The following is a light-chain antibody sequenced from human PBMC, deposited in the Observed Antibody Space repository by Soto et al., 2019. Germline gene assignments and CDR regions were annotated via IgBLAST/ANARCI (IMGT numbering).Light chain of an antibody. J-gene: IGLJ2*01. CDR3: SSYTSSSAYVV. CDR2: EVS. V-gene: IGLV2-14*01. Sequence: QSVLTQPASVSGSPGQSITISCTGTSSDVGGYNFVSWYQQHPGKAPKLMISEVSNRPSGVSDRFSGSKSGNTASLTISWLQAEDEADYYCSSYTSSSAYVVFGGGTKVTVL. CDR1: SSDVGGYNF.